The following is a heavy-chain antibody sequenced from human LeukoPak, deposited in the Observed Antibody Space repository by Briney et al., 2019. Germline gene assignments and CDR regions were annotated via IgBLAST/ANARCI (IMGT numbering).Heavy chain of an antibody. CDR2: ISGSGGGT. D-gene: IGHD5-18*01. V-gene: IGHV3-23*01. J-gene: IGHJ4*02. CDR3: ARDGYSYDSDY. Sequence: GGSLRLSCAASGFTFTTYAMSWVRQAPGKGLEWVSTISGSGGGTYYADSVKGRFTISRDNAKNSLYLQMNSLRAEDTAVYYCARDGYSYDSDYWGQGTLVTVSS. CDR1: GFTFTTYA.